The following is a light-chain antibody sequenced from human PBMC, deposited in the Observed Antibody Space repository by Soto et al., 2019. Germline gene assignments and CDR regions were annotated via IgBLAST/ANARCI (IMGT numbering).Light chain of an antibody. CDR1: QSVSSY. CDR2: DAS. J-gene: IGKJ5*01. Sequence: DIVLTQSPATLSLSPGERATLSGRASQSVSSYLAWYQQKPGQAPRLLIYDASNRATGIPARFSGSGSGTDFTLTISSLEPEDFAVYYCQQRSNWPLTFGGGTRLEIK. CDR3: QQRSNWPLT. V-gene: IGKV3-11*01.